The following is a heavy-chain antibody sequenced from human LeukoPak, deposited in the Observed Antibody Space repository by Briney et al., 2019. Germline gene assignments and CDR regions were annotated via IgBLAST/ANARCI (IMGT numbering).Heavy chain of an antibody. CDR2: INDDGKNT. D-gene: IGHD4-17*01. V-gene: IGHV3-74*01. CDR1: GFTFSSYW. CDR3: AKRETVTTPFIDY. Sequence: GGSLRLSCAASGFTFSSYWMHWVRQAPGKGLVWVSRINDDGKNTSYADSVKGRFTISRDNSKNTLYLQMNSLRAEDTAVYYCAKRETVTTPFIDYWGQGTLVTVSS. J-gene: IGHJ4*02.